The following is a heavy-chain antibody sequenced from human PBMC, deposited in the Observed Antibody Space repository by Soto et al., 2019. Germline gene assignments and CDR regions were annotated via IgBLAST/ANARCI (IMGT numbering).Heavy chain of an antibody. D-gene: IGHD2-15*01. Sequence: GGPVKVSFKGSGYTFTSYDINWVRQATGQGLEWMGWMNPNSGNTGYAQKFQGRVTMTRNTSISTAYMELSSLRSEDTAVYYCARERSGYFDYWGQGTLVTVSS. V-gene: IGHV1-8*01. J-gene: IGHJ4*02. CDR2: MNPNSGNT. CDR1: GYTFTSYD. CDR3: ARERSGYFDY.